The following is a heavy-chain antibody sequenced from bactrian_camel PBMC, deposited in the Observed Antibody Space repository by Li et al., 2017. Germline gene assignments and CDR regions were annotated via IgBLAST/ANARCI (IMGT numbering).Heavy chain of an antibody. Sequence: HVQLVESGGGSVQAGGSLRLSCVFIGRTSGDYCMGWFRQFPGKEREGVATFNTDGSTSYAPSVEGRFTISKVNAEKTLYLQMNSLKPEDTAIYYCAALYTGISGCYSTSLAPASFDYWGQGTQVT. CDR2: FNTDGST. CDR3: AALYTGISGCYSTSLAPASFDY. J-gene: IGHJ4*01. D-gene: IGHD2*01. V-gene: IGHV3S55*01. CDR1: GRTSGDYC.